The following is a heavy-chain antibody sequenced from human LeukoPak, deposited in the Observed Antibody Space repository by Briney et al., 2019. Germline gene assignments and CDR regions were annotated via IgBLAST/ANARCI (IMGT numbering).Heavy chain of an antibody. CDR1: GGSFSGYY. Sequence: PSETLSLTCAVYGGSFSGYYWNWIRQPPGKGLEWIGEISHSGSTNYHPSLKSRVTISVDTSKNQFSLKLSSVTAADTAVYYCARGGYSGTYAFDYWGQGTLVTVSS. D-gene: IGHD1-26*01. CDR3: ARGGYSGTYAFDY. J-gene: IGHJ4*02. V-gene: IGHV4-34*01. CDR2: ISHSGST.